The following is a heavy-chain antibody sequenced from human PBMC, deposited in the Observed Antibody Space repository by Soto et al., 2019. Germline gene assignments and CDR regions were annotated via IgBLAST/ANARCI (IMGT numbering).Heavy chain of an antibody. CDR3: ARLIVVVVADAFDI. Sequence: QVQLQQWGAGLLKPSETLSLTCAVYGGSFSGYYWSWIRQHPGKGLEWIGEINHSGSTNYNPSLKSRVTISVDTSNNQFSLKLSSVTAADTAVYYCARLIVVVVADAFDIWGQGTMVTVSS. D-gene: IGHD2-15*01. CDR2: INHSGST. CDR1: GGSFSGYY. J-gene: IGHJ3*02. V-gene: IGHV4-34*01.